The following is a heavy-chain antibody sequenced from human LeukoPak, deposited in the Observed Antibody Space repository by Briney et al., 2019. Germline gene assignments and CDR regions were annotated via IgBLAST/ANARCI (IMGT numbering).Heavy chain of an antibody. V-gene: IGHV3-49*04. CDR2: IRSKAYGGTT. CDR3: TRVLSGGGCIDY. J-gene: IGHJ4*02. Sequence: GGSLRLSCTGSGFTLGDYGMSRVRQAPGKGLEWVGFIRSKAYGGTTEYAASVKGRFTISRDDSKSIAYLQMNSLKTEDTAVYYCTRVLSGGGCIDYWGQGTLVTVSS. CDR1: GFTLGDYG. D-gene: IGHD3-16*01.